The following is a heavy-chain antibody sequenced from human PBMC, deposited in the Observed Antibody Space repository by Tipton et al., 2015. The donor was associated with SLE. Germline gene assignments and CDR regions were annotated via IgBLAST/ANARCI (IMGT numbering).Heavy chain of an antibody. CDR3: ARRWDCSGGSCQGSFGY. J-gene: IGHJ4*02. D-gene: IGHD2-15*01. CDR1: GYTFTSYD. CDR2: MNPNSGDA. V-gene: IGHV1-8*01. Sequence: QSGAEVKKPGASVKVSCKAPGYTFTSYDINWVRQATGQGLEWMGWMNPNSGDAGYVLKFQGRVTMTRNISKSTAYMELSSLRSEDTAVYYCARRWDCSGGSCQGSFGYWGQGTLVTVSS.